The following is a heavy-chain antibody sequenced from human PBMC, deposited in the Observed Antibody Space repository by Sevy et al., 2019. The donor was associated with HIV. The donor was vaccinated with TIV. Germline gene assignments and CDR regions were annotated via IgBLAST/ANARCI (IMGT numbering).Heavy chain of an antibody. CDR2: ISNSGTTI. D-gene: IGHD5-12*01. CDR1: GFTFSSYE. CDR3: TKDEAYTVATSYYFDY. V-gene: IGHV3-48*03. Sequence: GGSLRLSCAASGFTFSSYEMNWVRQAPGKGLEWVSYISNSGTTISYSDSVKGRFTISRDNARNSLYLQMNSLRAEDTAVYYCTKDEAYTVATSYYFDYWGQGTLVTVSS. J-gene: IGHJ4*02.